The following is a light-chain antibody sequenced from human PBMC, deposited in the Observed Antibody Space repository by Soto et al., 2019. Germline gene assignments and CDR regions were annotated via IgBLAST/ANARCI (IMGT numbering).Light chain of an antibody. V-gene: IGKV1-6*01. CDR1: QGIRNE. CDR2: AAS. CDR3: QQYHNSVLT. J-gene: IGKJ4*01. Sequence: AIQMTQSPSSLSASVGDRVTITCRASQGIRNELSWFQQRPGNAPTLLISAASHLRSGVPSRFSGCGSGTDFTLTITSLQPDDAATYYCQQYHNSVLTFGGGTKVDIK.